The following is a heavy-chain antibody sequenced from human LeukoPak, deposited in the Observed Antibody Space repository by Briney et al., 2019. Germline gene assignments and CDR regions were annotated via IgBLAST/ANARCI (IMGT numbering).Heavy chain of an antibody. D-gene: IGHD6-13*01. CDR1: GYTFTSYD. V-gene: IGHV1-8*03. Sequence: ASVKVSCKASGYTFTSYDINWVRQATGQGVEWMGWMNPNSGNTGYAQKFQGRVTITRKSTRSTAYMELRRQRSEDTAVYYCARASTFIAAAPLRYWGQGTLVTVSS. CDR2: MNPNSGNT. J-gene: IGHJ4*02. CDR3: ARASTFIAAAPLRY.